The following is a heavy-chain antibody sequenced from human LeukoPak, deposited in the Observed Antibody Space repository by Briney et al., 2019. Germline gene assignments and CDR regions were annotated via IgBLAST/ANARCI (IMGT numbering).Heavy chain of an antibody. D-gene: IGHD6-19*01. CDR1: GFTFSSYA. J-gene: IGHJ4*02. V-gene: IGHV3-23*01. CDR3: AKSVAVAGIFDY. Sequence: GGSLRLSCAASGFTFSSYAMSWVRQAPGKGLEWVSAISGSGGSTYYADSVKGRFTISRDNSKNTLYPQMNSLRAEDTAVYYCAKSVAVAGIFDYWGQGTLVTVSS. CDR2: ISGSGGST.